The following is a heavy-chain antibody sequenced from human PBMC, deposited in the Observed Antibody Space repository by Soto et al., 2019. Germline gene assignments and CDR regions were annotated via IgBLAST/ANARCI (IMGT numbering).Heavy chain of an antibody. V-gene: IGHV1-69*12. Sequence: QVQLVQSGAEVKKPGSSVKVSCKTSGGTFSSYAISWVRQAPGQGLEWMGGIIPIFDTANYEQKFQGRVTNTADESTSKAYRGLSSLRSEDTAVYYCARHDCISTSYYYYYYYSIDVWGQRTTVTVS. CDR1: GGTFSSYA. CDR2: IIPIFDTA. CDR3: ARHDCISTSYYYYYYYSIDV. J-gene: IGHJ6*02. D-gene: IGHD2-2*01.